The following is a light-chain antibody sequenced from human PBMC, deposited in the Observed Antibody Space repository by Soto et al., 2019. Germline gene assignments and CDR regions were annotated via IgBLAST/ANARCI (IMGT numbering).Light chain of an antibody. J-gene: IGKJ4*01. CDR3: QQYGSSPLGT. CDR2: GAS. CDR1: QGVRSD. Sequence: EIAMTQYPDTLSVSPGDRATLSCRASQGVRSDLAWYQQKAGQSPRLLIYGASTRAAETPDRFSGSGSETEFTLTISRLEPEDFAVYYCQQYGSSPLGTFGGGTKVDIK. V-gene: IGKV3-20*01.